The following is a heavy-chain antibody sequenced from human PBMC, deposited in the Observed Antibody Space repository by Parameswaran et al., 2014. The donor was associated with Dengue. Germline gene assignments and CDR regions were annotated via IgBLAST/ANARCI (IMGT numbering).Heavy chain of an antibody. D-gene: IGHD6-19*01. CDR2: INQDGSQK. CDR3: ARVQGQWVVPGSLDY. Sequence: WIRQPPGKGLEWVANINQDGSQKYYVDSVKGRFTISRDNAKNSLYLQMNSLRAEDTAVYYCARVQGQWVVPGSLDYWGQGTLVTVSS. V-gene: IGHV3-7*03. J-gene: IGHJ4*02.